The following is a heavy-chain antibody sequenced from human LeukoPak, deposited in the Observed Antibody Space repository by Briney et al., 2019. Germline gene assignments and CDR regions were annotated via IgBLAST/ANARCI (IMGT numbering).Heavy chain of an antibody. J-gene: IGHJ4*02. V-gene: IGHV3-66*01. CDR3: ARVWYCSGGSCYSNYFDY. D-gene: IGHD2-15*01. CDR2: IYSGGST. Sequence: PGGSLRLFCAASGFTVSSNYMRWVRQAPGEGLVWVSDIYSGGSTYYADSVKGRFTISRDNSKNTLYLQMNSLRAEDTAVYYCARVWYCSGGSCYSNYFDYWGKGTLVTVSS. CDR1: GFTVSSNY.